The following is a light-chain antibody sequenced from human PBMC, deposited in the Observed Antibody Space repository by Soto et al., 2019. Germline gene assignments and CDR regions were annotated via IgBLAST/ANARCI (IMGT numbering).Light chain of an antibody. CDR1: SSDIGSYNY. V-gene: IGLV2-14*03. Sequence: QSALTQPASVSGSPGQSITISCTGTSSDIGSYNYVSWYQQHPGKAPKLIIYGVSNLPSGGSNRFSGSKSGNTASLTIYGLQAEDEADYYCSSYTAISTLVAFGGGTKLTVL. CDR3: SSYTAISTLVA. CDR2: GVS. J-gene: IGLJ2*01.